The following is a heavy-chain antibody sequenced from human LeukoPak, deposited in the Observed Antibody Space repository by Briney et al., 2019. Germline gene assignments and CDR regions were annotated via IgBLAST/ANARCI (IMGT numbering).Heavy chain of an antibody. CDR3: TTGTVIGI. D-gene: IGHD4-17*01. CDR1: GFTFSDAW. CDR2: IKTNSDGGTT. Sequence: AGGSLRLSCAASGFTFSDAWMTWVRQAPGKGLEWVGRIKTNSDGGTTDYAAPVKGRFTISRDDSKNTLYLQMNSLQTEDTAVYYCTTGTVIGIWGQGTMVTVSS. J-gene: IGHJ3*02. V-gene: IGHV3-15*01.